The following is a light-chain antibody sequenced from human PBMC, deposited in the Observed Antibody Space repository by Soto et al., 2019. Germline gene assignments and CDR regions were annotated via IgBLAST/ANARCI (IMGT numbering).Light chain of an antibody. CDR1: SSDVGGYNY. CDR2: EVT. J-gene: IGLJ2*01. CDR3: SSYTSTSTLV. Sequence: QSVLTQPASVSGSPGQPITISCTGTSSDVGGYNYVSWYQQHPGKAPKLMIYEVTNRPSGVSNRFSGSKSANTASLTISGLQAEDEADYYCSSYTSTSTLVFGGGTKLTVL. V-gene: IGLV2-14*01.